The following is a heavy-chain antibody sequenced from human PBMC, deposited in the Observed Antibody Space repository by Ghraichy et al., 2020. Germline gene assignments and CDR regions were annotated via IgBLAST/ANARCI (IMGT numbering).Heavy chain of an antibody. CDR2: IHPNSGGT. V-gene: IGHV1-2*02. CDR1: GYTFTGYY. Sequence: ASVKVSCKASGYTFTGYYIHWVRQAPGQGLEWMGCIHPNSGGTNYAQKFQGRVTMTRDTSIGTAYMELRRLISADTAVYYCARGGCSSGVCYEARWCDPWGQGTLVTVSS. CDR3: ARGGCSSGVCYEARWCDP. J-gene: IGHJ5*02. D-gene: IGHD2-8*01.